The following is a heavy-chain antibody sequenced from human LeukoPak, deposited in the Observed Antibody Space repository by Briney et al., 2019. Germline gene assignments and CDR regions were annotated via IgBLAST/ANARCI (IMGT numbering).Heavy chain of an antibody. CDR1: GGSVSSGGYS. D-gene: IGHD3-22*01. J-gene: IGHJ4*02. Sequence: SQTLSLTCAVSGGSVSSGGYSWSWIRQPPGQGLEWIGYIYQSGRTYSNPSLESRVSMSVDRSKNQFSLNLSSVTAADTAVYYCARVNEYYDSKPYFDYWGQGTLVTVSS. CDR2: IYQSGRT. V-gene: IGHV4-30-2*01. CDR3: ARVNEYYDSKPYFDY.